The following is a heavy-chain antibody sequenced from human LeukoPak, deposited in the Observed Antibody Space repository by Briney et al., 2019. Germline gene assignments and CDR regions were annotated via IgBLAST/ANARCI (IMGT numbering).Heavy chain of an antibody. Sequence: PSETLSLTCTVSGGSISSYYWSWIRQPPGKGPEWIGYIYYSGSTNYNPSLKSRVTISVGTSKTQFSLKLSSVTAADTAVYYCARVGDYYDSSGYPRYYFDYWGQGTLVTVSS. CDR1: GGSISSYY. J-gene: IGHJ4*02. D-gene: IGHD3-22*01. CDR2: IYYSGST. V-gene: IGHV4-59*01. CDR3: ARVGDYYDSSGYPRYYFDY.